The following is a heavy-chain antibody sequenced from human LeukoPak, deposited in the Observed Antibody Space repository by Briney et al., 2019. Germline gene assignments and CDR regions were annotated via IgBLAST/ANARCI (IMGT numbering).Heavy chain of an antibody. J-gene: IGHJ4*02. V-gene: IGHV4-31*03. Sequence: SETLSLTCTVSGSSISSGGYYWSWIRQHPGKGLEWIGYIYYSGSTYYNPSLKSRVTISVDTSKNQFSLKLSSVTAADTAVYYCARVGGSGSYPLDYWGQGTLVTVSS. D-gene: IGHD3-10*01. CDR1: GSSISSGGYY. CDR2: IYYSGST. CDR3: ARVGGSGSYPLDY.